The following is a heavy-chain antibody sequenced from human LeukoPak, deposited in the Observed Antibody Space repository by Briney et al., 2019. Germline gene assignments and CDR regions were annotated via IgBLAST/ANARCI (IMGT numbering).Heavy chain of an antibody. V-gene: IGHV1-2*02. CDR3: ARDLLGNWNDVDY. Sequence: ASVKVSCKASGYTFTGYYMHWVRQAPGQGLEWMGWINPNSGGTNYAQKFQGRVTMTRDTSISTAYMELSRLRSDDTAVYYCARDLLGNWNDVDYWGQGTLVTVSS. D-gene: IGHD1-1*01. CDR2: INPNSGGT. CDR1: GYTFTGYY. J-gene: IGHJ4*02.